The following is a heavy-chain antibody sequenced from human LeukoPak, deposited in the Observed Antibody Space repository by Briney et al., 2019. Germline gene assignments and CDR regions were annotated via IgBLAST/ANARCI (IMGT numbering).Heavy chain of an antibody. V-gene: IGHV4-39*01. D-gene: IGHD4-23*01. CDR2: IYYSGST. Sequence: SETLSLTCTVSGGSISSSSYYWGWIRQPPGKGLEWIGSIYYSGSTYYNPSLKSRVTISVDTSKNQFSLKLSSVTAADTAVYYCARQTTVVTPKGLFYYCYGMDVWGQGTTVTVSS. CDR1: GGSISSSSYY. CDR3: ARQTTVVTPKGLFYYCYGMDV. J-gene: IGHJ6*02.